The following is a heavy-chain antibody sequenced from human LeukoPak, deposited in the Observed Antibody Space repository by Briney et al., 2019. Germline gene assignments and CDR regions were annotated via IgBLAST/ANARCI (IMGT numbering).Heavy chain of an antibody. CDR3: ARQTGSGLFILP. V-gene: IGHV4-34*01. J-gene: IGHJ4*02. Sequence: SETLSLTCAVYGGSFSVDYWSWIRQPPGKGLEWIGEINHSGRTSYNPSLKSRVTISVDMSKNQFSLRLTSVTAADTAVYYCARQTGSGLFILPGGQGTLVTVSS. D-gene: IGHD3/OR15-3a*01. CDR1: GGSFSVDY. CDR2: INHSGRT.